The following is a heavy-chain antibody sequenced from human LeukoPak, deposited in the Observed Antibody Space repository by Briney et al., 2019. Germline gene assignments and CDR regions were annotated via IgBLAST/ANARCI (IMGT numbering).Heavy chain of an antibody. J-gene: IGHJ4*02. CDR3: ARSITGTLQWRF. CDR1: GGSISSGSYY. Sequence: SETLSLTCTVPGGSISSGSYYWSWIRQPAGKGLEWIGRIYTSGSTNYNPSLKSRVTISVDTSKNQFSLKLSSVTAADTAVYYCARSITGTLQWRFWGQGTLVTVSS. V-gene: IGHV4-61*02. CDR2: IYTSGST. D-gene: IGHD1-20*01.